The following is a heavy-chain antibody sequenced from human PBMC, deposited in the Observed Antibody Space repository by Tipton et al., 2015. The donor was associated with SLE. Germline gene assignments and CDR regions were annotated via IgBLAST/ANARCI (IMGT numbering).Heavy chain of an antibody. CDR2: IFYSGST. V-gene: IGHV4-39*07. CDR1: GGPISSHY. D-gene: IGHD4-23*01. Sequence: LRLSCTVSGGPISSHYWGWIRQPPGKGLEWIGSIFYSGSTYYNPSLKSRVTISVDTSKNQFSLKLSSVTAADTAVYYCARHGPGMVVTPRAFDIWGQGTMVTVSS. J-gene: IGHJ3*02. CDR3: ARHGPGMVVTPRAFDI.